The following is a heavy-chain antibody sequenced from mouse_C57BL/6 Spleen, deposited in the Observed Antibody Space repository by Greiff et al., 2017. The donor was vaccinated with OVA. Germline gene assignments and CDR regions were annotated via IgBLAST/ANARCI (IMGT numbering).Heavy chain of an antibody. Sequence: VQLQQSVAELVRPGASVKLSCTASGFNFTNTYMHWVKQRPEQGLEWIGRIVPANGNTKYAPKFQGKATITVDTSSNTAYLQLSSLTSEDTAIYVWNRGGVTTVIELDYDYWGQGTTLTVSS. J-gene: IGHJ2*01. V-gene: IGHV14-3*01. CDR3: NRGGVTTVIELDYDY. D-gene: IGHD1-1*01. CDR1: GFNFTNTY. CDR2: IVPANGNT.